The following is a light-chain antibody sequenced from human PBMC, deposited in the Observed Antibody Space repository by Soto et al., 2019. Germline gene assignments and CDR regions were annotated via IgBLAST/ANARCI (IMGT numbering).Light chain of an antibody. CDR3: LQYYDYRT. J-gene: IGKJ1*01. CDR2: KAS. Sequence: DIQLTQSLSTLSASVGDRVTITCRASQTITNLLAWFQQKPGKAPEILIYKASSLQSGVPSRFSGSGSGTEFTLTISSLQPDDSATYYCLQYYDYRTFGQGTKVDIK. V-gene: IGKV1-5*03. CDR1: QTITNL.